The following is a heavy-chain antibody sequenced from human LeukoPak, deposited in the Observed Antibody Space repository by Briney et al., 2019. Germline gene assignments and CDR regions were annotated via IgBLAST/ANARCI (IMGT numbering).Heavy chain of an antibody. CDR3: AREPGGYYDSSGFLDD. Sequence: GGALRLSCATPGFTLRYYWMHWVRPGPGGGLVWVSRINSDGSITDYADSVKGRFTIARDTAQNTLHLQMNSLRVEDTAMYYCAREPGGYYDSSGFLDDWGQGTLVTVSS. CDR2: INSDGSIT. D-gene: IGHD3-22*01. CDR1: GFTLRYYW. V-gene: IGHV3-74*01. J-gene: IGHJ4*02.